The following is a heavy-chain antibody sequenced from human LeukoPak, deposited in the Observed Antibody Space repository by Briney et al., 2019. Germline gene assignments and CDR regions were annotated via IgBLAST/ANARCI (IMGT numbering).Heavy chain of an antibody. J-gene: IGHJ4*02. CDR2: ISSSAGTI. V-gene: IGHV3-48*03. D-gene: IGHD1-26*01. CDR1: GFSFSSYE. Sequence: PGGSLRLSCEASGFSFSSYEMNWVRQAPGKGLEWVSYISSSAGTIYYAESVKGRFTISRDTAENSLYLQMNNLRVEDTAVYYCARGREGPIDYWGQGTLVTVSS. CDR3: ARGREGPIDY.